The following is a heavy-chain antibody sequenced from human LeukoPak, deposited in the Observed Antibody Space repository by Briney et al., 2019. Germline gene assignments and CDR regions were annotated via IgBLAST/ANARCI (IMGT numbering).Heavy chain of an antibody. CDR3: ARVFRPPYDGYYYYYMDV. CDR2: INTNTGDP. V-gene: IGHV7-4-1*02. J-gene: IGHJ6*03. Sequence: ASVKVSCKASGYTFTSYAMNWVRQAPGQGLEWMGWINTNTGDPTYAQGFTGRFVFSLDTSVSTAYLQISSLKAEDTAVYYCARVFRPPYDGYYYYYMDVWGKGTTVTVSS. D-gene: IGHD5-12*01. CDR1: GYTFTSYA.